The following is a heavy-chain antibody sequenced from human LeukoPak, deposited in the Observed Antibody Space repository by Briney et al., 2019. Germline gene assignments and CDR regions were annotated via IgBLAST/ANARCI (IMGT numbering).Heavy chain of an antibody. CDR2: ISYDGSVK. CDR3: AKGAVYCTGTGCYFFDY. J-gene: IGHJ4*02. Sequence: PGRSLRLSCAAYVFTFSSYGMHWVRQAPGKGLEWVAVISYDGSVKYYADSVKGRFTISRDNSKNTLYLQMNSLRTEDTAVYYCAKGAVYCTGTGCYFFDYWGQGTLVTVSS. V-gene: IGHV3-30*18. D-gene: IGHD2-15*01. CDR1: VFTFSSYG.